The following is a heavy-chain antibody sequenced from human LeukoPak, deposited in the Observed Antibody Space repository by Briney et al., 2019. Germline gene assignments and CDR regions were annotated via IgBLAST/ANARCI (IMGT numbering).Heavy chain of an antibody. Sequence: PGGSLRLSCAASGFTFSSYEMNWVRQAPGKGLEWVSYISSGSTIYYADSVKGRFTISRDNAKNSLYLQMNSLRAEDTAVYYCARAGSSGWYWDYWGQGTLVTVSS. V-gene: IGHV3-48*03. CDR1: GFTFSSYE. J-gene: IGHJ4*02. D-gene: IGHD6-19*01. CDR2: ISSGSTI. CDR3: ARAGSSGWYWDY.